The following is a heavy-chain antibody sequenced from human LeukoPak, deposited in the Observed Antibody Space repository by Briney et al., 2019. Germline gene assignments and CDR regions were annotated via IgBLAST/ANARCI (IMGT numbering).Heavy chain of an antibody. CDR3: ARATGPYNWNDVAFDI. D-gene: IGHD1-1*01. CDR1: GYTFTSYD. V-gene: IGHV1-8*03. J-gene: IGHJ3*02. CDR2: MNPNSGDT. Sequence: GASVKVSCKASGYTFTSYDINWVRQATGQGLEWMGWMNPNSGDTGYAQKFQGRVTITRNASISTAYMELSSLRSEDTAVYYCARATGPYNWNDVAFDIWGQGTMVTVSS.